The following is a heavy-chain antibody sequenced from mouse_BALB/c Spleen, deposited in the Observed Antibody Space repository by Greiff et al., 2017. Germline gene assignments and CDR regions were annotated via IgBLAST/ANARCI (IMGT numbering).Heavy chain of an antibody. J-gene: IGHJ3*01. D-gene: IGHD2-4*01. CDR3: TRNDYDGVFAY. CDR1: GFTFSNYW. Sequence: EVKVEESGGGLVQPGGSMKLSCVASGFTFSNYWMNWVRQSPEKGLEWVAEIRLKSNNYATHYAESVKGRFTISRDDSKSSVYLQMNNLRAEDTGIYYCTRNDYDGVFAYWGQGTLVTVSA. V-gene: IGHV6-6*02. CDR2: IRLKSNNYAT.